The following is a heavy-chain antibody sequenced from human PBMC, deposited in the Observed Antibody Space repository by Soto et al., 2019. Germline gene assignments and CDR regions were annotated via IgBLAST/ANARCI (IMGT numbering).Heavy chain of an antibody. CDR1: GGTFSDLA. Sequence: QVQLVQSGAEVKKPGSSMKVSCKDSGGTFSDLAFSWVRQAPGQGPEWMGGIMPIFGRPDYAQKFRGRVTITADESTSTAYVELRSLTSEDTAVYYCATWFMTGGLGNYYYDIDVGGQGPTVTVSS. V-gene: IGHV1-69*12. J-gene: IGHJ6*02. D-gene: IGHD2-8*01. CDR3: ATWFMTGGLGNYYYDIDV. CDR2: IMPIFGRP.